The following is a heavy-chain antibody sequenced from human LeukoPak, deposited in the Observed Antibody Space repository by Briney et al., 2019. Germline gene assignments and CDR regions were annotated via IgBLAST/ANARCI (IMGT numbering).Heavy chain of an antibody. CDR3: ARERALQWYYYDSSGEGFDY. V-gene: IGHV3-21*01. CDR1: GFTFSSYS. CDR2: ISSSSSYI. D-gene: IGHD3-22*01. J-gene: IGHJ4*02. Sequence: GGSLRLSCAASGFTFSSYSMNWVRQAPGKGLEWVPSISSSSSYIYYADSVKGRFTISRDNSKNTLYLQMNSLRAEDTAVYYCARERALQWYYYDSSGEGFDYWGQGTLVTVSS.